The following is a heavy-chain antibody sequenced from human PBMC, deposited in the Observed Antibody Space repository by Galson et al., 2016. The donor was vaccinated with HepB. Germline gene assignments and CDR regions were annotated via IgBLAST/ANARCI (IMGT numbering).Heavy chain of an antibody. J-gene: IGHJ4*02. D-gene: IGHD3-10*01. CDR3: ASSGVRGLDK. CDR1: GFALSSHT. V-gene: IGHV3-48*02. CDR2: ISNSGRTI. Sequence: SLRLSCAASGFALSSHTMNWVRQAPGKGLEWLSDISNSGRTIHYADSVEGRFAISRDNAKNSLHLQMQSLRDEDTAVYYCASSGVRGLDKWGQGTLVTVSS.